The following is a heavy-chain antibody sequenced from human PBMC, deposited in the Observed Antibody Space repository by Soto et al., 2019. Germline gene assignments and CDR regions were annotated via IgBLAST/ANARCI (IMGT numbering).Heavy chain of an antibody. CDR3: ASPIVVTEVMETDYYYYRMDV. CDR2: ISGSGDRT. D-gene: IGHD2-2*01. CDR1: GFSFSNYA. V-gene: IGHV3-23*01. Sequence: PGGSLSLSCAASGFSFSNYAMNWVRQAPGKGLDRVSVISGSGDRTYYADSVKGRFTISRDNSKNTLYLQMNSLRGEDTAVYHCASPIVVTEVMETDYYYYRMDVWGQGTTVPVSS. J-gene: IGHJ6*02.